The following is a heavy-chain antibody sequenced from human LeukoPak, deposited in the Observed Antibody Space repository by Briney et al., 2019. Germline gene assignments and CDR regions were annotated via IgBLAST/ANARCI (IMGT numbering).Heavy chain of an antibody. CDR2: MNPNSGNT. J-gene: IGHJ5*02. D-gene: IGHD3-9*01. V-gene: IGHV1-8*01. CDR1: GYTFTSYD. CDR3: ARHDILTGRKNWFDP. Sequence: ASVKVSCKASGYTFTSYDINWVRQATGQGLEWMGWMNPNSGNTGYAQKFQGRVTMTRNTSISTAYMELSSLRSEDTAVYYCARHDILTGRKNWFDPWGQGILVTVSS.